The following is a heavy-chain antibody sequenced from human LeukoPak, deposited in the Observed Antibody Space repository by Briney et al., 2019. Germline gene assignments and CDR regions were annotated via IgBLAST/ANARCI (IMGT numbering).Heavy chain of an antibody. CDR1: GFTSTNYA. D-gene: IGHD5-12*01. V-gene: IGHV3-23*01. CDR2: LIGSSGST. CDR3: AKGAYDYTEMGYFDS. J-gene: IGHJ4*02. Sequence: GGSLRLSCAASGFTSTNYAMNWVRRAPGKGLEWVSILIGSSGSTDYADSVKGRFTISRDTSKNTLFLQMNSLRAEDTAIYYCAKGAYDYTEMGYFDSWGQGTLVTVSS.